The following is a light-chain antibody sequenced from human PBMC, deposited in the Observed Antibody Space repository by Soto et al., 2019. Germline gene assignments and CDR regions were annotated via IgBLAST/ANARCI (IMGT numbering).Light chain of an antibody. CDR3: QQYGSSSWT. CDR2: GAS. CDR1: QSVSSSY. Sequence: EIVLTQSPGTLSLSPGERATLSCRASQSVSSSYLAWYQQKPRQAPRRLIYGASSRATGIPDRFSGSGSGTDFTLTISRLEPEDFAVYYCQQYGSSSWTFGQGNKVDIK. V-gene: IGKV3-20*01. J-gene: IGKJ1*01.